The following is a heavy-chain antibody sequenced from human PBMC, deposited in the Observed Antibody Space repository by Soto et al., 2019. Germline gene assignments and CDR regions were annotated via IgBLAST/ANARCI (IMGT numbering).Heavy chain of an antibody. V-gene: IGHV3-66*01. J-gene: IGHJ4*02. CDR2: IYSGGST. CDR1: GFTVSSNY. D-gene: IGHD4-17*01. Sequence: GGSLRLSCAASGFTVSSNYMSWVRQAPGKGLEWVSVIYSGGSTYYADSVKGRFTISRDNSKNTLYLQMNSLRAEDTAVYYCASRTPTVTTGDYWGQGTLVTVSS. CDR3: ASRTPTVTTGDY.